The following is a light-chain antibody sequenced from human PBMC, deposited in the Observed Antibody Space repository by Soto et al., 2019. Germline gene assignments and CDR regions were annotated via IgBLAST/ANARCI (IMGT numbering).Light chain of an antibody. V-gene: IGKV3-20*01. CDR2: GVS. Sequence: EIVLTQSPGTLSLSPGERATLSCRASQSVSSGYLAWYQQKFGQAPRLLIYGVSHRATGIPDRFRGSRSGTNFTLTISKLEPEDFAVYYCKKSATLVRGYTFGQGTKLEVK. CDR3: KKSATLVRGYT. CDR1: QSVSSGY. J-gene: IGKJ2*01.